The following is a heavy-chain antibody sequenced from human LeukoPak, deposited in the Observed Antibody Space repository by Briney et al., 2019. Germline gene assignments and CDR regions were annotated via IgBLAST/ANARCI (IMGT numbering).Heavy chain of an antibody. J-gene: IGHJ4*02. CDR2: IRSGGTNT. CDR1: GFTFSSFS. D-gene: IGHD5-18*01. CDR3: ARDRYGLGYFDY. Sequence: GGSLRLSCAASGFTFSSFSMNWVRQAPGKGLEWVSYIRSGGTNTDYTGSVKGRFTISRDNAKNSLYLQMNSLRAEDTAVYYCARDRYGLGYFDYWGQGTLVTVSS. V-gene: IGHV3-48*04.